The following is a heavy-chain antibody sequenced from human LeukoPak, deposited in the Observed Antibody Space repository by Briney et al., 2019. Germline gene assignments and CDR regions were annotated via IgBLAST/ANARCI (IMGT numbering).Heavy chain of an antibody. CDR2: IYYSGTT. CDR3: ARGLNWGSNWFDP. CDR1: GGSISSNEYY. V-gene: IGHV4-31*03. J-gene: IGHJ5*02. D-gene: IGHD7-27*01. Sequence: SQTLSLTCTVSGGSISSNEYYWSWIRQHPGKGLEWIGYIYYSGTTYYNSSLKSRVTISIDTSKKQFFLKLSSVTAADTAVYYCARGLNWGSNWFDPWGQGTLVTVSS.